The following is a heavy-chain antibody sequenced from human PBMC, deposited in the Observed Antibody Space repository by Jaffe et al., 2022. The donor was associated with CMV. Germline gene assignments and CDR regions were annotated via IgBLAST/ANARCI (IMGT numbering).Heavy chain of an antibody. CDR1: GFTFSTYG. D-gene: IGHD3-3*01. Sequence: QVQLVESGGGVVQPGRSLRLSCAASGFTFSTYGMHWVRQAPGKGLEWVSVISYDGINKYYADSVKGRFTISRHNSKNTLYLLMNSLRVEDTAVYYCAKDPDFGRYYGMDVWGQGTTVTVSS. V-gene: IGHV3-30*18. J-gene: IGHJ6*02. CDR2: ISYDGINK. CDR3: AKDPDFGRYYGMDV.